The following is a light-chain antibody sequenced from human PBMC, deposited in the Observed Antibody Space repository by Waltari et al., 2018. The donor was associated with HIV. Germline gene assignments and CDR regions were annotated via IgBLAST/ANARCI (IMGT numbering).Light chain of an antibody. J-gene: IGLJ1*01. Sequence: QSVLTQPPSASGTPGQRVTLSCSGSSSNIGSNSVNWYQQLPGTAPKLLIYGDDQRPSGVPDRFSGSKSGTSASLAISGPQSEDEAVYFCAAWDDSLNGYVFGAGTKVTVL. CDR1: SSNIGSNS. CDR3: AAWDDSLNGYV. CDR2: GDD. V-gene: IGLV1-44*01.